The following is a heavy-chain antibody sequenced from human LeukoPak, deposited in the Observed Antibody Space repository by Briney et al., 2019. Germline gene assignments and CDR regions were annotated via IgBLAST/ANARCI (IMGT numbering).Heavy chain of an antibody. CDR1: GFTFSSYA. CDR2: ISGSGGST. CDR3: AKDLEYSRSSDFHY. J-gene: IGHJ4*02. D-gene: IGHD6-6*01. Sequence: PGGSLRLSCAASGFTFSSYAMRWVRQAPGKGLEWVSAISGSGGSTYCADSVKGRFTISRDNSKNTLYLQMNSLRAEDTAVYYCAKDLEYSRSSDFHYWGQGTLVTVSS. V-gene: IGHV3-23*01.